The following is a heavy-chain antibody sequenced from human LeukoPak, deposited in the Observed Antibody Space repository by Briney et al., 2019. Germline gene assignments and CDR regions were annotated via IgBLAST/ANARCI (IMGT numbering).Heavy chain of an antibody. CDR3: ARDAEWEPNLFDY. CDR1: GGSISSSSYY. V-gene: IGHV4-61*02. Sequence: SETLSLTCTVSGGSISSSSYYWSWIRQPAGKGLEWIGRIYTSGSTNYNPSLKSRVTMSVDTSKNQFSLKLSSVTAADTAVYYCARDAEWEPNLFDYWGQGTLVTVSS. D-gene: IGHD1-26*01. CDR2: IYTSGST. J-gene: IGHJ4*02.